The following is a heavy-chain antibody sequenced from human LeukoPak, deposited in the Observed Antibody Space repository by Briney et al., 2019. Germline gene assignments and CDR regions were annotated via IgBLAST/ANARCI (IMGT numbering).Heavy chain of an antibody. CDR2: IIPIFGTA. Sequence: GASVKVSCKASGYTFTGYYMHWVRQAPGQGLEWMGGIIPIFGTANYALKFQARVTITADKSTSTAYMELSSLRSEDTAVYYCARGRDYYDTSGYYYGSWGQGTLVTVSS. CDR3: ARGRDYYDTSGYYYGS. V-gene: IGHV1-69*06. D-gene: IGHD3-22*01. CDR1: GYTFTGYY. J-gene: IGHJ5*02.